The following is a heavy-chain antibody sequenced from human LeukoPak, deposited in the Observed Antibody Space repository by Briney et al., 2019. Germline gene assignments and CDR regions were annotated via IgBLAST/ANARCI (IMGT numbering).Heavy chain of an antibody. CDR3: AKQGTAMVRAYFDY. D-gene: IGHD5-18*01. J-gene: IGHJ4*02. V-gene: IGHV3-66*04. CDR2: IYSDGST. CDR1: GFTVSSNY. Sequence: GGSLRLSCAASGFTVSSNYMSWVRQAPGKGLEWVSIIYSDGSTYYADSVKGRFTISRDNSKNRLYLQMNSLRAEDTAVYYCAKQGTAMVRAYFDYWGQGTLVTVSS.